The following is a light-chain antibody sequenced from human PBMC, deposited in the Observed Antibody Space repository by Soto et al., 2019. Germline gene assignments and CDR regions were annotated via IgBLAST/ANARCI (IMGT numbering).Light chain of an antibody. CDR2: GVS. J-gene: IGKJ2*01. CDR3: QQYGSSPRT. CDR1: QSVTSSY. V-gene: IGKV3-20*01. Sequence: EIVLTQSPGTLSLSPGEGTTLSCRASQSVTSSYLAWYQQKPGQAPRLLIYGVSTRATGIPDRFSGSGSGTDFPLTISRQKPEDFAVYYCQQYGSSPRTFGQGTKLEIK.